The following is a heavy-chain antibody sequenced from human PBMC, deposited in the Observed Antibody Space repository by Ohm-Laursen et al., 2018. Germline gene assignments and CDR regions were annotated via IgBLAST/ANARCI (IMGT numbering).Heavy chain of an antibody. D-gene: IGHD2-8*01. V-gene: IGHV1-2*02. CDR3: VRCEGYYYYGMDV. CDR2: INPNSGDS. J-gene: IGHJ6*02. CDR1: GYTFTGYY. Sequence: ASVKVSCKASGYTFTGYYIHWVRQAPGQGLEWLGWINPNSGDSNSAQNFQGRVTMTRDTSVSTAYMELSSLRSDDTAVYYCVRCEGYYYYGMDVWGQGTTVTVSS.